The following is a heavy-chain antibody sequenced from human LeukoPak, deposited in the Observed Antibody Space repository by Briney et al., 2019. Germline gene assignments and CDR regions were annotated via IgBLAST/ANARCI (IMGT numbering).Heavy chain of an antibody. CDR3: ARLADGDYYFDY. CDR1: GGSISSYY. V-gene: IGHV4-59*08. D-gene: IGHD4-17*01. Sequence: SETLSLTCTVSGGSISSYYWSWIRQPPGKGLEWIGYIYYSGSTNYNPSLKSRVTISVDTSKNQFSLKLSSVTAADTAVYYCARLADGDYYFDYWGQGTLVTVSS. J-gene: IGHJ4*02. CDR2: IYYSGST.